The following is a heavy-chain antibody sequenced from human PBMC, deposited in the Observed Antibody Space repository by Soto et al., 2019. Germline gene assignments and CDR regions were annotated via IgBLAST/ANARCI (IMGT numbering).Heavy chain of an antibody. D-gene: IGHD4-17*01. Sequence: GALRLSCAASVFTFSTYAMHWVRQAPGKGLEWVAVISYDGSNKYYADSVKGRFIISRDSSKNTVHLQMNSLSAEDTAVYYCAREISRMTTVTLGAFDVWGQGTMVTVSS. CDR1: VFTFSTYA. CDR2: ISYDGSNK. CDR3: AREISRMTTVTLGAFDV. J-gene: IGHJ3*01. V-gene: IGHV3-30-3*01.